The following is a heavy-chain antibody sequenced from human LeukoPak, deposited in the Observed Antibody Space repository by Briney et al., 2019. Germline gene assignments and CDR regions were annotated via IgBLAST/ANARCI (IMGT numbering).Heavy chain of an antibody. V-gene: IGHV3-7*01. CDR2: MKQDGSEK. CDR3: AREATWTAYNFDY. J-gene: IGHJ4*02. CDR1: GFIFSNYW. D-gene: IGHD3/OR15-3a*01. Sequence: GGSLRLSCAASGFIFSNYWMSWVRQAPGKGLEWVANMKQDGSEKYYVDSVKGRFTISRDSAKNTVYLQMNSLRADDTAVYYCAREATWTAYNFDYWGQGTLVTVSS.